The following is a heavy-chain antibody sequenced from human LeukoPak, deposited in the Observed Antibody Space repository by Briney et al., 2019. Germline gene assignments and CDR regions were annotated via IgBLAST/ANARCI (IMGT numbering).Heavy chain of an antibody. D-gene: IGHD3-9*01. J-gene: IGHJ5*02. CDR1: GASISSGAYS. V-gene: IGHV4-30-2*01. CDR2: ISHSGST. CDR3: ARADILTGYSP. Sequence: SETLSLTCAVSGASISSGAYSWSWIRQPPGKGLEWIGYISHSGSTYYNPSLKSRVTISLDRSKNQFSLKLSSVTAADTAVYYCARADILTGYSPWGQGTLVTVSS.